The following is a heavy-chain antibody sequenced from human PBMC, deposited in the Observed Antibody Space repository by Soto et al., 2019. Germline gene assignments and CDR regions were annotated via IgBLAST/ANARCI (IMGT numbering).Heavy chain of an antibody. Sequence: QVQLVQSGAEVKKPGASVKVSCKASGYTFSTYGFRWVRHAPGQGLEWMGWSGADNGDTNYAQNFQGRVTMTTDTPTTTSYMELRSLTSDATAVYFCARDWKGAEGFDPWGQGTLVTVSS. V-gene: IGHV1-18*01. CDR3: ARDWKGAEGFDP. J-gene: IGHJ5*02. CDR2: SGADNGDT. D-gene: IGHD1-1*01. CDR1: GYTFSTYG.